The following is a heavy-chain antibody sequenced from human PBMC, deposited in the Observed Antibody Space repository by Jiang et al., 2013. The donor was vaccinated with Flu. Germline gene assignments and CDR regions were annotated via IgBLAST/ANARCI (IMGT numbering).Heavy chain of an antibody. CDR3: ASVYGSGSYSNNYYYYGMDV. CDR2: IYYSGST. V-gene: IGHV4-30-4*01. CDR1: GGSISSGDYY. J-gene: IGHJ6*02. Sequence: GPGLVKPSQTLSLTCTVSGGSISSGDYYWSWIRQPPGKGLEWIGYIYYSGSTYYNPSLKSRVTISVDTSKNQFSLKLSSVTAADTAVYYCASVYGSGSYSNNYYYYGMDVWGQGTTGHRLL. D-gene: IGHD3-10*01.